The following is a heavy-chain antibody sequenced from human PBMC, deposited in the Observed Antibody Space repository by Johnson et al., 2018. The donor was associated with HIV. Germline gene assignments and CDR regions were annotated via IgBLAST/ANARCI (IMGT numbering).Heavy chain of an antibody. J-gene: IGHJ3*02. V-gene: IGHV3-7*05. Sequence: VQLVESGGGLVQPGGSLRLSCAASGFTFSSYWMSWVRQAPGKGLEWVANIKQDGSEKYYVDSVKGRFTISRDNAKNSLYLQMNSLRAEDTAGYYCAREGIAARLAAFDIWGQGTMVTVSS. CDR3: AREGIAARLAAFDI. D-gene: IGHD6-6*01. CDR2: IKQDGSEK. CDR1: GFTFSSYW.